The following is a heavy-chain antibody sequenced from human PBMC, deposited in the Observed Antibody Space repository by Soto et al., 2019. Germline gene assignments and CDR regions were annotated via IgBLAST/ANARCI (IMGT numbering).Heavy chain of an antibody. J-gene: IGHJ3*02. CDR2: IYYSGST. V-gene: IGHV4-39*01. D-gene: IGHD6-25*01. Sequence: PSETLSLTCTVSGGSISSSSYYWGWIRQPPGKGLEWIGSIYYSGSTYYNPSLKSRVTISVDTSKNQFSLKLSSVTAADTAVYYCARGGSSDWQVALDIWGQGTMVTVSS. CDR1: GGSISSSSYY. CDR3: ARGGSSDWQVALDI.